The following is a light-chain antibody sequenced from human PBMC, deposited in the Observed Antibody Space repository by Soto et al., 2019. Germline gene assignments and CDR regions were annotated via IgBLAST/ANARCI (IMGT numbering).Light chain of an antibody. Sequence: QSVLTKPPSVSGAPGQRVTISCTGSSSNIGAGYDVHWYQQLPGTAPKLLIYGNNNRPSGVPDRFSGSKSGTSASLAITGLQAEDEADYYCQSYDRSLSAVLFGGGTKLTVL. J-gene: IGLJ2*01. CDR2: GNN. CDR3: QSYDRSLSAVL. V-gene: IGLV1-40*01. CDR1: SSNIGAGYD.